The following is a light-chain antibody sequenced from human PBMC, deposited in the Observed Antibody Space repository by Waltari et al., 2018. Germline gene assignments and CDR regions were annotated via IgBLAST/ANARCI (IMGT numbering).Light chain of an antibody. CDR3: SSYAGSSKGV. J-gene: IGLJ2*01. Sequence: QSALTQPASVSGSPGHSITISCTGTSSDVGNYKRVSWYQQHPGKAPQLMIYAVSKRPSGVSDRYSGSKSGDMASLTISGLQPEDEAEYFCSSYAGSSKGVFGGGTKVTVL. CDR1: SSDVGNYKR. CDR2: AVS. V-gene: IGLV2-23*02.